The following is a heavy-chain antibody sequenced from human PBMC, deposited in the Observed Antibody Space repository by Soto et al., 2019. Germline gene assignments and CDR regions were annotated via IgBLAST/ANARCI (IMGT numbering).Heavy chain of an antibody. CDR2: IIPIFGTA. CDR1: GGTFSSYA. CDR3: ARAFHYYDSSGYQDDY. J-gene: IGHJ4*02. D-gene: IGHD3-22*01. Sequence: QVQLVQSGAEVKKPGSSVKVSCKASGGTFSSYAISWVRQAPGQGLEGMGGIIPIFGTANYAQKFQGRVTITADESTSTAYRELSSLRSEDTAVDYCARAFHYYDSSGYQDDYWGQGTLVTVSS. V-gene: IGHV1-69*01.